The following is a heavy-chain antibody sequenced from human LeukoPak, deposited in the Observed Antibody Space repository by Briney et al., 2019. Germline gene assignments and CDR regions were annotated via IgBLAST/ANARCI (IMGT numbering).Heavy chain of an antibody. CDR3: ARETTVITDTAWFDP. D-gene: IGHD4-23*01. J-gene: IGHJ5*02. Sequence: GGSLRLSCAASGFTFNAYWMSWVRQAPGKGLEWVANIKQDGSDKYYVDSVKGRFTISRDNAKNSLYLQMDSLRAEDTAVYYCARETTVITDTAWFDPWGQGTLVTVSS. CDR1: GFTFNAYW. CDR2: IKQDGSDK. V-gene: IGHV3-7*01.